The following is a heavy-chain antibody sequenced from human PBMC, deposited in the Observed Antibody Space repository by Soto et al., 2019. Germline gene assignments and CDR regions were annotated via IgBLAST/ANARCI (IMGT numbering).Heavy chain of an antibody. D-gene: IGHD2-2*01. CDR2: IYYSGST. J-gene: IGHJ6*02. CDR1: GGSISSSSYY. CDR3: ARLTIVVVPAATSYYYYVMDV. Sequence: SETLSLTCTVSGGSISSSSYYWGWIRQPPGKGLEWIGSIYYSGSTYYNPSLKSRVTISVDTSKNQFSLKLSSVTAADTAVYYCARLTIVVVPAATSYYYYVMDVWGQGTTVTVSS. V-gene: IGHV4-39*01.